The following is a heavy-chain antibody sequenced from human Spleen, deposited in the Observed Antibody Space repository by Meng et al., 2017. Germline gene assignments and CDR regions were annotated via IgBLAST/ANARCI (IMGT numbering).Heavy chain of an antibody. Sequence: KISCAASGFIFSNSGMHWVRQAPGKGLEWMGGFDPEDGETIYAQKFQGRVTMTEDTSTDTAYMELSSLRSEDTAVYYCATVAHCSSTSCYVFDYWGQGTPVTVSS. J-gene: IGHJ4*02. D-gene: IGHD2-2*01. V-gene: IGHV1-24*01. CDR3: ATVAHCSSTSCYVFDY. CDR2: FDPEDGET. CDR1: GFIFSNSG.